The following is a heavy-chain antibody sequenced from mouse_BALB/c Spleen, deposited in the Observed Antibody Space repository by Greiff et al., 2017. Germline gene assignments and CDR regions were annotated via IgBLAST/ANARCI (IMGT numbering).Heavy chain of an antibody. Sequence: EVKLVESGGDLVKPGGSLKLSCAASGFTFSSYGMSWVRQTPDKRLEWVATISSGGSYTYYPDSVKGRFTISRDNAENTLYLQMSSLKSEDTAMYYCARRQYITTVVAPSYAMDYWGQGTSVTVSS. D-gene: IGHD1-1*01. J-gene: IGHJ4*01. V-gene: IGHV5-6*01. CDR3: ARRQYITTVVAPSYAMDY. CDR2: ISSGGSYT. CDR1: GFTFSSYG.